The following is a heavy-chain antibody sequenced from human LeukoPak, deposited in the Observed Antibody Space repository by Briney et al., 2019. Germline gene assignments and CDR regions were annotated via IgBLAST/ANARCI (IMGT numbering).Heavy chain of an antibody. D-gene: IGHD3-3*01. CDR1: GFTFSSYA. CDR2: ISGSGGST. Sequence: PGGSLRLSCAASGFTFSSYAMSWVRQAPGKGLEWVSAISGSGGSTYYADSVKGRFTISRDNSKNTLYLQMNSLRAEDTAVYYCAKDWPVLRFLEWLLFDYWGQGTLVTVSS. V-gene: IGHV3-23*01. CDR3: AKDWPVLRFLEWLLFDY. J-gene: IGHJ4*02.